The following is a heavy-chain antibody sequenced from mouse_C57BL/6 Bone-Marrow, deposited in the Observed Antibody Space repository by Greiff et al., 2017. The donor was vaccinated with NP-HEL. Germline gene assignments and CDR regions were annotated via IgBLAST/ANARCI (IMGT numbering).Heavy chain of an antibody. V-gene: IGHV1-76*01. Sequence: VQLQQSGAELVRPGASVKLSCKASGYTFTDYYINWVKQRPGQGLEWIARIYPGSGNTYYNEKFKGKATLTAEKSSSTAYMQLSSLTSEDSAVYFCAGPLYYGSSYAGFAYWGQGTLVTVSA. J-gene: IGHJ3*01. D-gene: IGHD1-1*01. CDR1: GYTFTDYY. CDR2: IYPGSGNT. CDR3: AGPLYYGSSYAGFAY.